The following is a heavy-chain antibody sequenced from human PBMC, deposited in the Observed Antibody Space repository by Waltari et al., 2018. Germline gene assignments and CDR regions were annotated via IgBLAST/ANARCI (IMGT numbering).Heavy chain of an antibody. J-gene: IGHJ5*01. CDR3: ARHADRGPAICGFDS. CDR1: GGPISGGNPF. V-gene: IGHV4-39*01. Sequence: QLQLQESGPGLVKPSETLSLPCTFSGGPISGGNPFWDWIRQPPGEGLEWIGSISVSGNTNYNPSLRSRVTISVDTSKNQFSLKLSSVTAADTAVYFCARHADRGPAICGFDSWGQGTLVTVSS. CDR2: ISVSGNT. D-gene: IGHD2-2*01.